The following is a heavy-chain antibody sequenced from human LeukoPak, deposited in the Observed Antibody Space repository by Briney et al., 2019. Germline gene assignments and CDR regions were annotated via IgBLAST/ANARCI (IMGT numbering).Heavy chain of an antibody. CDR1: GFSLTTRGVG. CDR2: IYWDDDK. J-gene: IGHJ2*01. CDR3: AHRLLDYGSGSYAVYWYFDL. V-gene: IGHV2-5*02. Sequence: SGPTLVKPTETLTLTCTFSGFSLTTRGVGVGWIRQSPGKALEWLSLIYWDDDKRYSPSLKSRLTIAKATSRNQVVLTMTNMDPVDTATYYCAHRLLDYGSGSYAVYWYFDLWGRGTLVTVSS. D-gene: IGHD3-10*01.